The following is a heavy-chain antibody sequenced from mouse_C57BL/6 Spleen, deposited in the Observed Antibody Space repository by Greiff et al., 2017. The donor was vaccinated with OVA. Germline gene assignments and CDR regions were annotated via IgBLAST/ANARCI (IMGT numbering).Heavy chain of an antibody. J-gene: IGHJ4*01. CDR3: ARGPFITTVVATGYYAMDY. D-gene: IGHD1-1*01. V-gene: IGHV1-53*01. CDR2: INPSNGGT. CDR1: GYTFTSYW. Sequence: QVQLQQPGTELVKPGASVKLSCKASGYTFTSYWMHWVKQRPGHGLEWIGNINPSNGGTNYNEKFKSKATLTVDKSSSTAYMQLSSLTSEDSAVYYCARGPFITTVVATGYYAMDYWGQGTSVTVSS.